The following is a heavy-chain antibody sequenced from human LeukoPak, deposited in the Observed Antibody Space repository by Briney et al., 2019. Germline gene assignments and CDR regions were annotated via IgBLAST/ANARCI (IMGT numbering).Heavy chain of an antibody. CDR3: ARHRLPVAGTPFDY. CDR1: GFTFGDYT. CDR2: ISSSSSYT. D-gene: IGHD6-19*01. Sequence: GGSLRLSCTVSGFTFGDYTMSWVRQAPGKGLECVSYISSSSSYTNYADSVKGRFTISRDNAKNSLFLQMNSLRAEDTAVYYCARHRLPVAGTPFDYWGQGTLATVSS. J-gene: IGHJ4*02. V-gene: IGHV3-11*03.